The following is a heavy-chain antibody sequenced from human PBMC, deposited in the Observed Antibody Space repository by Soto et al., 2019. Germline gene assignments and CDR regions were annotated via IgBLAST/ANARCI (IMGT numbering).Heavy chain of an antibody. CDR1: GFTFSSYA. CDR3: ATDPQLGSSWYVSYDY. CDR2: ISYDGSNK. V-gene: IGHV3-30-3*01. J-gene: IGHJ4*02. Sequence: PGGSLRLSCAASGFTFSSYAMHWVRQAPGKGLEWVAVISYDGSNKYYADSVKGRFTISRDNSKNTLYPQMNSLRAEDAAVYYCATDPQLGSSWYVSYDYWGQGTLVTVSS. D-gene: IGHD6-13*01.